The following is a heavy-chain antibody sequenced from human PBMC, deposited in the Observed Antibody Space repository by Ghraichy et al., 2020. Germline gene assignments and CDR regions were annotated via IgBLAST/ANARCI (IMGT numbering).Heavy chain of an antibody. J-gene: IGHJ4*02. Sequence: LSLTCDSYGFTFKDYNMNWVRPVPGKGLEWVAYINKVSNTIYYADSVEGRFTVSRDMTSLYLQMNSLKDEDTGIYYCARGGAPAAIFEYWGQGTQVTVSS. CDR1: GFTFKDYN. CDR3: ARGGAPAAIFEY. CDR2: INKVSNTI. V-gene: IGHV3-48*02. D-gene: IGHD2-2*01.